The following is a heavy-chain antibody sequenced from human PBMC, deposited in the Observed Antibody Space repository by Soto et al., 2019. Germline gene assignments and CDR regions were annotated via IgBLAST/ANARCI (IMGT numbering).Heavy chain of an antibody. CDR2: INPSGGST. Sequence: ASVEVCCKASGYTFTSYYMHWVRQANGQGLEWMGIINPSGGSTSYAQKFQGRVTMTRDTSTSTVYMELSSLRSEDTAVYYCARDLWASGSARRYYYYYMDVWGKGTTVTVSS. CDR1: GYTFTSYY. CDR3: ARDLWASGSARRYYYYYMDV. J-gene: IGHJ6*03. D-gene: IGHD6-25*01. V-gene: IGHV1-46*03.